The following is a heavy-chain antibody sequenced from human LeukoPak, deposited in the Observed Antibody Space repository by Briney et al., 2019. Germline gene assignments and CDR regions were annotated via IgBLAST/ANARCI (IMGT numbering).Heavy chain of an antibody. CDR3: ASGGYYGSGSYYKFDYYGMDV. J-gene: IGHJ6*02. V-gene: IGHV4-31*03. CDR2: IYYSGST. CDR1: GGSISSGGYY. Sequence: TLSLTCTVSGGSISSGGYYWSWIRQHPGKGLEWIGYIYYSGSTYYNPSLKSRVTISVDTSKNQFSLKLSSVTAADTAVYYCASGGYYGSGSYYKFDYYGMDVWGQGTTVTVSS. D-gene: IGHD3-10*01.